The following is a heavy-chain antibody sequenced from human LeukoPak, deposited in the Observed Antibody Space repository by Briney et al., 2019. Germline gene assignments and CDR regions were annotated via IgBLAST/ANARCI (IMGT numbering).Heavy chain of an antibody. V-gene: IGHV6-1*01. Sequence: SQTLSLTCAISGDXVSSNSVAWNWLRQSPSRGLEWLGRTYYRSKWSSDYAVSMESRVIINSDTSKNQFSLQLKSVTPEDTAVYYCARGRSWPLDYWGQGTLVTVSS. CDR3: ARGRSWPLDY. J-gene: IGHJ4*02. CDR2: TYYRSKWSS. CDR1: GDXVSSNSVA. D-gene: IGHD6-13*01.